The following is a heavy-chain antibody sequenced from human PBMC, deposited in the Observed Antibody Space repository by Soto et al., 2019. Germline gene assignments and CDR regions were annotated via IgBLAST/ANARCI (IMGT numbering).Heavy chain of an antibody. CDR3: ARARYYDFWSGYTSGDWFDP. CDR2: ISAYNGNT. V-gene: IGHV1-18*01. J-gene: IGHJ5*02. Sequence: QVQLVQSGAEVKKPGASVKVSCKASGYTFTSYGISWVRQAPGQGLEWMGWISAYNGNTNYAQKLLGRVTMTTDTSTSTAYMELRSLRSDDTAVYYCARARYYDFWSGYTSGDWFDPWGQGTLVTVSS. D-gene: IGHD3-3*01. CDR1: GYTFTSYG.